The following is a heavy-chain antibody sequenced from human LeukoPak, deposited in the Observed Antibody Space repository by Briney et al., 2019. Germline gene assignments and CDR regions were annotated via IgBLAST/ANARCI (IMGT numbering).Heavy chain of an antibody. CDR3: AKARYSSSWYHFDY. CDR1: GFTFSSYA. Sequence: PGGSLRFSCAASGFTFSSYAMSWVRQAPGKGLEWVSDISGSGGTTYYADSVKGRFTISRDNSKNSLYLQMNSLRVEDTAIYYCAKARYSSSWYHFDYWGQGTLVTVSX. J-gene: IGHJ4*02. CDR2: ISGSGGTT. D-gene: IGHD6-13*01. V-gene: IGHV3-23*01.